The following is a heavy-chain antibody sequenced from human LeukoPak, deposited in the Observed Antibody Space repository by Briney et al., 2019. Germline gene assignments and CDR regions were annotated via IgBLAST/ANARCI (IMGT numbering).Heavy chain of an antibody. V-gene: IGHV3-21*01. CDR1: GFTFSGYS. CDR2: IRSRSSSI. J-gene: IGHJ4*02. Sequence: GGSLRLSCAASGFTFSGYSMNWVRQAPGKGLEWVSSIRSRSSSIYYADSVKGRFTISRDNAKNSLYLQMNSLRADDTAVYYCARGDIWFGESTYWGQGTLVTVSS. CDR3: ARGDIWFGESTY. D-gene: IGHD3-10*01.